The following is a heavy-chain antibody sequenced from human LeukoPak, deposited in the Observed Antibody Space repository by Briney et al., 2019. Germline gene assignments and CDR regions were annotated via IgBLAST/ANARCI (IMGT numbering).Heavy chain of an antibody. V-gene: IGHV4-59*01. CDR1: GGSISSYY. Sequence: SETLSLTCTVSGGSISSYYWSWIRQPPGKGLEWIGSLYHSGSTNYNPSLNSRVTILIDTSKNQFSLNLNSVTAADTALFFCARGVPVSWGGYYFDSWGQGTLVTVSS. J-gene: IGHJ4*02. CDR3: ARGVPVSWGGYYFDS. D-gene: IGHD3-10*01. CDR2: LYHSGST.